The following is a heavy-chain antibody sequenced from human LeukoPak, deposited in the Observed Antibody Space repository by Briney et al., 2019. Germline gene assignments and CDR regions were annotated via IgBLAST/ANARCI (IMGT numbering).Heavy chain of an antibody. V-gene: IGHV3-23*01. Sequence: TGGSLRLSCAASGFTFSSYAMSWVRQAPGKGLEWVSAISGSACSTYYADSVKGRFTISRDNSKNTLYLQMNSLRAEDTAVYYCAKETVAAPPIDYWGQGTLVTVSS. CDR1: GFTFSSYA. D-gene: IGHD6-19*01. CDR2: ISGSACST. J-gene: IGHJ4*02. CDR3: AKETVAAPPIDY.